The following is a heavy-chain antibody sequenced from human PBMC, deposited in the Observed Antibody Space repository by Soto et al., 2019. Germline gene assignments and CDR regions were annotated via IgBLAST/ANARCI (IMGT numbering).Heavy chain of an antibody. D-gene: IGHD2-15*01. V-gene: IGHV4-39*01. Sequence: QLQLQESGPGLVKPSETLSLTCTVSGGSISSSSYYWGWIRQPPGKGLEWIGTIYYSGSTYYNPSLKSRVTMSVDTSKNQFSLKLSSVTAADTAVYYCARYCSGGSCYRYYFDYWGQGTLVTVSS. J-gene: IGHJ4*02. CDR1: GGSISSSSYY. CDR3: ARYCSGGSCYRYYFDY. CDR2: IYYSGST.